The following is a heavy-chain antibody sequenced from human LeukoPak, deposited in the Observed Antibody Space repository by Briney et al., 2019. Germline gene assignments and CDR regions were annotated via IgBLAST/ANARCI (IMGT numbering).Heavy chain of an antibody. Sequence: SETLSLTCSVSGASIRSYYWTWIRQPPGKGLEWIGYVYYSGRTNYNPSLKSRVTISVDTSKNLFSLNLNSVTAADTAVYYCARLGRRDGYPPKHYYGMDVWGQGTTVTVSS. CDR1: GASIRSYY. J-gene: IGHJ6*02. V-gene: IGHV4-59*08. D-gene: IGHD5-24*01. CDR3: ARLGRRDGYPPKHYYGMDV. CDR2: VYYSGRT.